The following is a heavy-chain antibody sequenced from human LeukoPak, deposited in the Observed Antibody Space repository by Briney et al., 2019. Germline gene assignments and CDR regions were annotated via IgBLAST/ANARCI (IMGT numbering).Heavy chain of an antibody. Sequence: GGSLRLSCAASGFTFSSYSMNWVRQAPGKGLEWVSGISWNSGSIGYADSVKGRFTISRDNAKNSLYLQMNSLRAEDTALYYCAKGDYYDSSGSSHFDYWGQGTLVTVSS. J-gene: IGHJ4*02. CDR2: ISWNSGSI. CDR1: GFTFSSYS. CDR3: AKGDYYDSSGSSHFDY. D-gene: IGHD3-22*01. V-gene: IGHV3-9*01.